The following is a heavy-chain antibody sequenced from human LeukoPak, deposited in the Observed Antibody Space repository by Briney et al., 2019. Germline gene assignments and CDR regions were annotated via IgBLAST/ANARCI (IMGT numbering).Heavy chain of an antibody. CDR1: GYTLTELS. CDR3: ARGFCSGGSCYSYDY. D-gene: IGHD2-15*01. CDR2: INPNSGGT. Sequence: ASVKVSCKVSGYTLTELSMHWVRQAPGQGLEWMGWINPNSGGTNYAQNFQGRVTMTRDTSISTAYMEVSRLRSDDTSVYYCARGFCSGGSCYSYDYWGQGTLVTVSS. V-gene: IGHV1-2*02. J-gene: IGHJ4*02.